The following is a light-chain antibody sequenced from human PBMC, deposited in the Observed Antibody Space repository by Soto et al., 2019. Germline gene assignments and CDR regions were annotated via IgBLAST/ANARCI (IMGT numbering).Light chain of an antibody. CDR1: SSNIGSHY. V-gene: IGLV1-47*01. Sequence: QSVLTQPPSASGTPGQRVTISCSGSSSNIGSHYVYWFQLLPGTAPKLLIYWNDERPSGVPDRFSGSKSGTSASLAISELRSEDEADYYCGAWDDRLSGYFFGSGTKVTVL. CDR3: GAWDDRLSGYF. CDR2: WND. J-gene: IGLJ1*01.